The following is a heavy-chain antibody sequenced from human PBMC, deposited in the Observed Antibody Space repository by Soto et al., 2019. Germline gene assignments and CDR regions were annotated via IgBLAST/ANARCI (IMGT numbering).Heavy chain of an antibody. CDR2: IYHSGST. V-gene: IGHV4-4*02. J-gene: IGHJ4*02. CDR1: SGSISSSNW. D-gene: IGHD6-13*01. CDR3: TRKGSRSSWGFDY. Sequence: QVQLQEPGPGLVKPSGTLSLTCAVCSGSISSSNWWRWVRQPPGKGLDWIGEIYHSGSTNYNPSLTSRVTISVDKSKNQFSLKLSSVTAADTAVYYCTRKGSRSSWGFDYWGQGTLVTVSS.